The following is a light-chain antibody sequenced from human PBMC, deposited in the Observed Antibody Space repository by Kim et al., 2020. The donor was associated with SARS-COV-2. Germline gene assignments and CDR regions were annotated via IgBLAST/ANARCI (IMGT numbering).Light chain of an antibody. Sequence: PASISCRSSQSLLDSTGYNYLDWFLQKPGQSPQLLIYLGSNRASGVPDRFSGSGSGTDFTLKISRVEAEDVGVYYYMQALQTPLTFGQGTKVDIK. V-gene: IGKV2-28*01. CDR2: LGS. CDR3: MQALQTPLT. J-gene: IGKJ1*01. CDR1: QSLLDSTGYNY.